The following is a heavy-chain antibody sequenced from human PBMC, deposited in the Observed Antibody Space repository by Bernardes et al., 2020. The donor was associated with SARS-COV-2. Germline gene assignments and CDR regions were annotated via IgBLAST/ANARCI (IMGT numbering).Heavy chain of an antibody. D-gene: IGHD5-18*01. CDR2: IKQDGSEK. CDR3: ANNHGYIYDNSGDY. Sequence: GSLRLPYAAPGFTFSSNWISWVRPAPGKGLEWVADIKQDGSEKSYVDTVKGRFTISRDNAKNSLYLQMNSLRAEDTAVYYCANNHGYIYDNSGDYWGQGTLVTVSS. CDR1: GFTFSSNW. J-gene: IGHJ4*02. V-gene: IGHV3-7*03.